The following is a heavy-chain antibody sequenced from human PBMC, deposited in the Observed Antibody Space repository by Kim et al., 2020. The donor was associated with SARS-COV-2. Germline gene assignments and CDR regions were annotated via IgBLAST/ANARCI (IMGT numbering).Heavy chain of an antibody. D-gene: IGHD5-18*01. CDR3: ARDLIGYPRPFYGMDV. CDR2: INPSGGST. J-gene: IGHJ6*02. V-gene: IGHV1-46*01. CDR1: GYTFTSYY. Sequence: ASVKVSCKASGYTFTSYYMHWVRQAPGQGLEWMGIINPSGGSTSYAQKFQGRVTMTRDTSTSTVYMELSSLRSEDTAVYYCARDLIGYPRPFYGMDVWGPGTTVTVSS.